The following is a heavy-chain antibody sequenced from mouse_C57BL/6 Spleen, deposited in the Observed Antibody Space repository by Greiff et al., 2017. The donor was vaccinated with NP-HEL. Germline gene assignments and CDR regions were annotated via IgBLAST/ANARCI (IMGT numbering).Heavy chain of an antibody. CDR3: ARYRRGYGNYGYFDV. CDR2: ISYSGST. V-gene: IGHV3-8*01. D-gene: IGHD2-1*01. Sequence: DVKLQESGPGLAKPSQTLSLTCSVAGYSITSDYWNWIRKFPGNKLEYMGYISYSGSTYYNPSLKSRISITRDTSKNQYYLQLNSVTTEDTATYYCARYRRGYGNYGYFDVWGTGTTVTVSS. J-gene: IGHJ1*03. CDR1: GYSITSDY.